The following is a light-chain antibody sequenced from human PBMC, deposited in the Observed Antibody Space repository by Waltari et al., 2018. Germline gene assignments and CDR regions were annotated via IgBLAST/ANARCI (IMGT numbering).Light chain of an antibody. Sequence: DIQLTQSPSFLSASVGDRVTITCRASQGISSYLAWYQQKPGKAPKLLIYAASTLQSGCPSRFSGSGSGTEFTLTISSLQPEDFATYYCQQLNSFGPGTKVDIK. CDR1: QGISSY. J-gene: IGKJ3*01. CDR2: AAS. V-gene: IGKV1-9*01. CDR3: QQLNS.